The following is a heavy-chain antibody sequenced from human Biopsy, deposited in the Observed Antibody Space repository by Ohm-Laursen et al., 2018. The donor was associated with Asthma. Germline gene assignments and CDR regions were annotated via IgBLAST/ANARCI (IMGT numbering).Heavy chain of an antibody. CDR2: INPNSGAT. D-gene: IGHD3-3*01. V-gene: IGHV1-2*06. J-gene: IGHJ4*02. CDR3: ARGALARKRDDFWSAYYLY. CDR1: GYTFTDYS. Sequence: SVKVSCKASGYTFTDYSIHWVRQAPGQGLEWMGRINPNSGATKYAQKFRGRVTMTSDTSIATAYLELTRLTSDDTAIFYCARGALARKRDDFWSAYYLYWGQGTLVTVSS.